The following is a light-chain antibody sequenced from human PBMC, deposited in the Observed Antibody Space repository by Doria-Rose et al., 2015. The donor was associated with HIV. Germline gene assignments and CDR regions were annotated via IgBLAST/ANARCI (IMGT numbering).Light chain of an antibody. CDR1: QSFSSTY. V-gene: IGKV3-20*01. J-gene: IGKJ1*01. CDR3: HQYGTSWT. Sequence: VLTQPPGTLALSPGVRATLSCRASQSFSSTYLAWYQQRPGQAPSLLIYDGSTRATGIPDRFSASGSGTDFTLTINRLGPEDFALYYCHQYGTSWTFGQGTKVEI. CDR2: DGS.